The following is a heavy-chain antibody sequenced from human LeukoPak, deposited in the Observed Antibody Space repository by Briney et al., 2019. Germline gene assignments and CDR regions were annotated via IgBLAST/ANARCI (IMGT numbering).Heavy chain of an antibody. CDR1: GGSFSGYY. CDR2: INHSGST. J-gene: IGHJ6*02. Sequence: SETLSLTCAVYGGSFSGYYWSWIRQPPGKGLEWIGEINHSGSTNYNPSLKSRVTISVDTSKNQFSLKLSSVTAADTAVYYCARIAAAGYYYYYYGMDVWGQGTTVTVSS. CDR3: ARIAAAGYYYYYYGMDV. D-gene: IGHD6-13*01. V-gene: IGHV4-34*01.